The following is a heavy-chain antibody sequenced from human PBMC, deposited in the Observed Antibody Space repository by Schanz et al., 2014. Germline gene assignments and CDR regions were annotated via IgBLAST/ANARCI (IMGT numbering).Heavy chain of an antibody. J-gene: IGHJ4*02. V-gene: IGHV1-18*01. CDR2: ISPYNGNT. CDR1: GYTFTSYG. CDR3: ARGYGDSPTDF. Sequence: QVQLVQSGAEVKKPGASVKVSCKASGYTFTSYGISWVRQAPGQGLEWMGWISPYNGNTNYAQKVQGRVTITADRSTSTAYMELSSLRSEDTAVYYCARGYGDSPTDFWGQGTLVNVSS. D-gene: IGHD4-17*01.